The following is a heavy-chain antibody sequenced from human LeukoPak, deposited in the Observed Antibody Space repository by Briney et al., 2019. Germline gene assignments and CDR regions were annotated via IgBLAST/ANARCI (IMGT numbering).Heavy chain of an antibody. Sequence: SQTLSLTCTVSGGSISSGGHYWSWIRQPAGKGLEYLGRISSTGSTNYNPSLRSRVTISADTSKNHVSLKLTSVTAADTAVYYCARERGDSSWHDYWGQGTLVTVSS. CDR2: ISSTGST. D-gene: IGHD6-13*01. V-gene: IGHV4-61*02. J-gene: IGHJ4*02. CDR3: ARERGDSSWHDY. CDR1: GGSISSGGHY.